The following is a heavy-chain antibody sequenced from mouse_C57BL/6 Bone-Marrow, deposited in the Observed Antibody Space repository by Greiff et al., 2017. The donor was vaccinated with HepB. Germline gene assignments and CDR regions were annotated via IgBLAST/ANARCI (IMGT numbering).Heavy chain of an antibody. V-gene: IGHV5-2*01. J-gene: IGHJ4*01. CDR1: EYEFPSLD. Sequence: EVQGVESGGGLVQPGESLKLSCESNEYEFPSLDMSWVRKTPEKRLELVAAINSDGGSTYYPDTMERRFIISSDNTKKTLYLQMSSLRSEDTALNYCARLNYDYDNYAMDYWGQGTSVTVSS. D-gene: IGHD2-4*01. CDR3: ARLNYDYDNYAMDY. CDR2: INSDGGST.